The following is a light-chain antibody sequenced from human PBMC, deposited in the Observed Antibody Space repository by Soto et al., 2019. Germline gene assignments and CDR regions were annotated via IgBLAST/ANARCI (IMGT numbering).Light chain of an antibody. CDR2: GAS. CDR1: QSVSSSY. CDR3: QQHGSSPT. V-gene: IGKV3-20*01. J-gene: IGKJ1*01. Sequence: EIVLTQSPGTLSLSPGERATLSCRASQSVSSSYLAWYQQTPGQAPRLLIYGASSRATGVPERFSGSGSGTDFTLTISSLEPEDCAVYYCQQHGSSPTFGQGTKVEIK.